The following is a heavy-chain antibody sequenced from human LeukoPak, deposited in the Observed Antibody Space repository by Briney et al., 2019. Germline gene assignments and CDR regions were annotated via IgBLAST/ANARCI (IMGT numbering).Heavy chain of an antibody. CDR2: IRSRSAGGTT. CDR3: STGGGTHDY. J-gene: IGHJ4*02. D-gene: IGHD2-15*01. V-gene: IGHV3-15*01. Sequence: GGSLGLSCAASGLTFNNAWMSWVRQASGKGLEWGGRIRSRSAGGTTDYGAPVKGRFTISRDDSKNTLYLQMNSLKTEDTAVYYCSTGGGTHDYWGQGTLVTVSS. CDR1: GLTFNNAW.